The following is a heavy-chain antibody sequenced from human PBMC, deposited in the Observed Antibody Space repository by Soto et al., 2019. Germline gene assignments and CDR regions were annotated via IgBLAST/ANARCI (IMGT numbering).Heavy chain of an antibody. V-gene: IGHV3-74*01. CDR2: LNSDGSSR. CDR3: ARGLKNKYGMDV. D-gene: IGHD3-16*01. CDR1: GFTFNSYW. J-gene: IGHJ6*02. Sequence: EVQLVESGGGLIQPGGSLRLSCAASGFTFNSYWMHWVRQAPGKGLVWVSRLNSDGSSRYYGDSMKGRFIISRDNVKNTLYLQINSLRDEDTAVYYCARGLKNKYGMDVWGQGTTVTVSS.